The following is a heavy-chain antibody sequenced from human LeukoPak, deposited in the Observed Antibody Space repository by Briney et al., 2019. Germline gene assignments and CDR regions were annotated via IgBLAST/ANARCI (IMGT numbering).Heavy chain of an antibody. D-gene: IGHD6-25*01. CDR1: GGSICSRHW. CDR3: ARSIGLISSGFAFDI. Sequence: SETLSLICAVSGGSICSRHWWSWVGQPPGNGLEWIGEIHHSGSTHYIPPVTSHVTISVVKSKNLFSLKLCSVTAADTAVYYCARSIGLISSGFAFDIWGQGTMVTVSS. CDR2: IHHSGST. V-gene: IGHV4-4*02. J-gene: IGHJ3*02.